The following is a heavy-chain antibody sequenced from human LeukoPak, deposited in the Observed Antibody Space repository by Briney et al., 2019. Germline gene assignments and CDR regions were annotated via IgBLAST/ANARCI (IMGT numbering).Heavy chain of an antibody. D-gene: IGHD3-22*01. Sequence: GGSLRLSCAASGFTFDDYAMHWVRQAPGKGLEWVSGISWNSGSIGYADSVKGRFTISRDNAKNSLYLQMNSLRAEDTALYYCAKDHEYYYDSSGYCDYWGQGSLVTVSS. CDR2: ISWNSGSI. V-gene: IGHV3-9*01. J-gene: IGHJ4*02. CDR3: AKDHEYYYDSSGYCDY. CDR1: GFTFDDYA.